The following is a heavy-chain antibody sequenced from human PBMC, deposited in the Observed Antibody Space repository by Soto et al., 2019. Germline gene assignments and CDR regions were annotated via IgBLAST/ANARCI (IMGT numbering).Heavy chain of an antibody. CDR2: ISGSGGST. V-gene: IGHV3-23*01. D-gene: IGHD4-17*01. J-gene: IGHJ4*02. CDR3: AKGESTVQGGYYFDY. CDR1: GFTFSSYA. Sequence: EVQLLESGGGLVQPGGSLRLSGAASGFTFSSYAMSWVRQAPGKGLEWVSAISGSGGSTYYADSVKGRFTISRDNSKNTLYLQMNSLRAEDTAVYYCAKGESTVQGGYYFDYWGQGKLVTVAS.